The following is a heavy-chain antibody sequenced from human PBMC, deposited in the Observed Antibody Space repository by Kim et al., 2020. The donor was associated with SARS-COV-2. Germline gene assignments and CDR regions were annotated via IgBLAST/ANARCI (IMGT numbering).Heavy chain of an antibody. V-gene: IGHV3-23*01. CDR1: GFTFSSYA. CDR3: AKDRYLYGDYGNFDL. J-gene: IGHJ2*01. Sequence: GGSLRLSCAASGFTFSSYAMSWVRQAPGKGLEWVSAISGSGGSTYYADSVKGRFTISRDNSKNTLYLQMNSLRAEDTAVYYCAKDRYLYGDYGNFDLWGRGTLVTVSS. CDR2: ISGSGGST. D-gene: IGHD4-17*01.